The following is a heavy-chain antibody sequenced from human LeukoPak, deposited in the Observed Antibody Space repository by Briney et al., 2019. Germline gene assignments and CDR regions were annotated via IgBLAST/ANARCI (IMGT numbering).Heavy chain of an antibody. CDR2: IDDDGTDT. V-gene: IGHV3-74*01. J-gene: IGHJ4*02. CDR1: GLTSGNYW. Sequence: PGGSLRLSCVASGLTSGNYWMHWVRQAPGKGPEWVSRIDDDGTDTHYAVSVKGRFTISRDNAKNTLYLQMDGLRAEDTAIYYCAKDSPVCTYWGQGTLVTVSS. D-gene: IGHD5/OR15-5a*01. CDR3: AKDSPVCTY.